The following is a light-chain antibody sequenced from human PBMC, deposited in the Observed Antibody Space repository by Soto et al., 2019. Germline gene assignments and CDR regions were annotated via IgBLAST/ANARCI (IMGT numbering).Light chain of an antibody. CDR1: RSVSNW. Sequence: DIHMTRSPSTVSASVIDRVSITCLGRRSVSNWLAWYQQTREKAPELLIYDASSLKSGVPSRCSGSGCGTEFTLTISSLQADDFANYYCQQYSTYSAFGQGTKVDIK. J-gene: IGKJ1*01. CDR3: QQYSTYSA. CDR2: DAS. V-gene: IGKV1-5*01.